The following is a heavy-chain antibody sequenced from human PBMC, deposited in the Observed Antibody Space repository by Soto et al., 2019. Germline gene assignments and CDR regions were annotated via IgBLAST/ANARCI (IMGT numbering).Heavy chain of an antibody. CDR3: ARRAVVMAAIREDNWFDS. V-gene: IGHV4-59*01. Sequence: SETLSLTCTVSGASISRYYWSWIRQSPGKGLEWIGYLYNTGSTIYNPSLKSRVTISVDTSKNQFSLKMNSVTAADTAVYFCARRAVVMAAIREDNWFDSWGQGTLVTVS. J-gene: IGHJ5*01. CDR1: GASISRYY. CDR2: LYNTGST. D-gene: IGHD2-21*02.